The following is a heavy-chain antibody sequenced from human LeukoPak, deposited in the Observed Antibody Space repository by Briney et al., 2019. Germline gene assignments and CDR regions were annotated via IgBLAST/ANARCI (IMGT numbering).Heavy chain of an antibody. Sequence: GGSLRLSCAASGFTFNNYWMTWVRQAPGKGLEWVANIKQDGSDKYYEDSVKGRFTISRDNLKNSLYLQMNSLRAEDTAVYYCTRHPTYYYDSSGYPRWGQGTLVTVSS. D-gene: IGHD3-22*01. CDR3: TRHPTYYYDSSGYPR. CDR2: IKQDGSDK. J-gene: IGHJ4*02. CDR1: GFTFNNYW. V-gene: IGHV3-7*03.